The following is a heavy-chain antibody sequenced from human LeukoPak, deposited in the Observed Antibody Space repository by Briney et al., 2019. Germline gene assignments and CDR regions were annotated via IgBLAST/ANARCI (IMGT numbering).Heavy chain of an antibody. V-gene: IGHV3-48*01. CDR1: GFTFSNYS. Sequence: GGSLRLSCAASGFTFSNYSMNWVRQAPGKGLEWVSYISSSSGRTRTIYYADSVKGRFTISRDNAKNSVYLQMNSLRAEDTAVYYCARGKGGYDYRFDYWGQGTLVTVSS. CDR3: ARGKGGYDYRFDY. CDR2: ISSSSGRTRTI. D-gene: IGHD5-12*01. J-gene: IGHJ4*01.